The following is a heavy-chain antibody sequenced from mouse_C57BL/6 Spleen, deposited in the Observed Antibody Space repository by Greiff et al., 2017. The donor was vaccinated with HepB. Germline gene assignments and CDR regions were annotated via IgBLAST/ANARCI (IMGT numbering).Heavy chain of an antibody. J-gene: IGHJ2*01. Sequence: VQLQQSGAELVRPGASVKISCKASGYSFTSYYIHWVKQRPGQGLEWIGWIYPGSGNTKYNEKFKGKATLTADTSSSTAYMQLSSLTSEDSAVYYCARSTAAQAFDYWGQGTTLTVSS. CDR1: GYSFTSYY. CDR3: ARSTAAQAFDY. V-gene: IGHV1-66*01. CDR2: IYPGSGNT. D-gene: IGHD3-2*02.